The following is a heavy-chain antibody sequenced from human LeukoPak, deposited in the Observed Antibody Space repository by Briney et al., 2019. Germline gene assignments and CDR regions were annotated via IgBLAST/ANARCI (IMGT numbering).Heavy chain of an antibody. V-gene: IGHV1-58*01. Sequence: GASVNVSCKYSGFTFTSSAVQWVRQARGQRLEWIGWIVVGSGNTNYAQKFQERVTITRDMSTSTAYMELSSLRSEDTAVYYCAADVDTAMVPSYWGQGTLVTVSS. D-gene: IGHD5-18*01. CDR3: AADVDTAMVPSY. CDR1: GFTFTSSA. J-gene: IGHJ4*02. CDR2: IVVGSGNT.